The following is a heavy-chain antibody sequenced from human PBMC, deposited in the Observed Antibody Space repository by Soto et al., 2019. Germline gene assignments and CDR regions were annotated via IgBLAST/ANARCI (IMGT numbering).Heavy chain of an antibody. CDR1: GDSISSGNW. V-gene: IGHV4-4*02. D-gene: IGHD3-16*01. CDR2: IYHSGST. Sequence: SETLSLTCVVSGDSISSGNWWSWVRQPPGKGLEWIGQIYHSGSTNYSPSLKSRVTISVDKSKNQFSLRLSSVTAADTAVYYCARRWGANFDYWGQGTLVTVSS. J-gene: IGHJ4*02. CDR3: ARRWGANFDY.